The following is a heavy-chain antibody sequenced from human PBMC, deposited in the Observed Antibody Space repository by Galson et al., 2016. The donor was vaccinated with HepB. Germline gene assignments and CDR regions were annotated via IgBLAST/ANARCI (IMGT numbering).Heavy chain of an antibody. V-gene: IGHV1-46*01. CDR2: INPSGGST. Sequence: SVKVSCKASGYTFTSYYMHWVRQAPGQGLEWMGIINPSGGSTSYAQKFQGRVTMTRDTSTSTVYMELSSLRSEDTAVYYCARDRDSYDSSGYYLFDYWGQGTLVTVSS. CDR3: ARDRDSYDSSGYYLFDY. J-gene: IGHJ4*02. D-gene: IGHD3-22*01. CDR1: GYTFTSYY.